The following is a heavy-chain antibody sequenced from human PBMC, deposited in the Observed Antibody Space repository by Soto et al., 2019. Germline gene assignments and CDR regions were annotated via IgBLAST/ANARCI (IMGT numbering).Heavy chain of an antibody. J-gene: IGHJ4*02. CDR2: ISHDGTNT. CDR1: GFPFSTYD. D-gene: IGHD3-10*01. CDR3: VGGKYYFDY. Sequence: QVQLVESGGGVVQPGRSLRLSCAASGFPFSTYDMHWVREGPGKGLEWVAVISHDGTNTYSAKYVKGRFTISRDNPKNTLYLQMNSLTPEDTALYYCVGGKYYFDYWGQGSLVTVSS. V-gene: IGHV3-30*03.